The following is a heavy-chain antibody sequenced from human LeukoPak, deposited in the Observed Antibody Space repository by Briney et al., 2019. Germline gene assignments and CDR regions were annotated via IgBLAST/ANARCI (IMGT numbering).Heavy chain of an antibody. CDR3: AKAAGVVPAATLFQH. CDR1: GFTFSSYA. D-gene: IGHD2-2*01. J-gene: IGHJ1*01. Sequence: PGGSLRLSCAASGFTFSSYAMSWVRQAPGKGLEWVSAIDTSGGHTYYADSVKGRFTISRDNSENTLYLQMNSLRAEDTAVYYCAKAAGVVPAATLFQHWGQGTLVTVSS. CDR2: IDTSGGHT. V-gene: IGHV3-23*01.